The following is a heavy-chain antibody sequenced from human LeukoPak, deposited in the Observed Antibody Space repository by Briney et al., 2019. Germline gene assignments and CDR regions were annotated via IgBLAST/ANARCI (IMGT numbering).Heavy chain of an antibody. Sequence: GGSLRLSCAASGFIFSNAWMIWVRQAPGKGLEWVSVISGSGHTTYYAHSVKGRFTISRDNSKNTVYLQMNSLRAEDTAVYYCARDFRRITMIVVAKRGGYFDLWGRGTLVTVSS. V-gene: IGHV3-23*01. CDR3: ARDFRRITMIVVAKRGGYFDL. D-gene: IGHD3-22*01. CDR1: GFIFSNAW. J-gene: IGHJ2*01. CDR2: ISGSGHTT.